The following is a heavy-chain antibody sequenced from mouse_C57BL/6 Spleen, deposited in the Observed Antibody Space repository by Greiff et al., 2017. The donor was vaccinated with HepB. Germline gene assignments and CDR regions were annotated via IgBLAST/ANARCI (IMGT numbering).Heavy chain of an antibody. CDR1: GYTFTSYW. CDR3: ARRYGYDLYYYAMDY. CDR2: IDPNSGGT. Sequence: QVQLQQPGAELVKPGASVKLSCKASGYTFTSYWMHWVKQRPGRGLGWIGRIDPNSGGTKYNEKFKSKATLTVDKPSSTAYMQLSSLTSEDSAVYYCARRYGYDLYYYAMDYWGQGTSVTVSS. D-gene: IGHD2-2*01. J-gene: IGHJ4*01. V-gene: IGHV1-72*01.